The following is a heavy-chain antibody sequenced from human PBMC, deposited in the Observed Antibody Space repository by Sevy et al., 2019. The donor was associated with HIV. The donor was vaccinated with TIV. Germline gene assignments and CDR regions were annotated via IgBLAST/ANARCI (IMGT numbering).Heavy chain of an antibody. CDR1: GFTFDEYA. D-gene: IGHD3-10*01. Sequence: GGSLRISCAASGFTFDEYAMFWVRQVPGKGLEWVSGITWSSNSIDYGDSVKGRFTISRDNAKNSLYLQMNSLRVEDTAFYSCVKGTMEAIMDLYDPLDIWGQGTMVTVSS. J-gene: IGHJ3*02. CDR2: ITWSSNSI. CDR3: VKGTMEAIMDLYDPLDI. V-gene: IGHV3-9*01.